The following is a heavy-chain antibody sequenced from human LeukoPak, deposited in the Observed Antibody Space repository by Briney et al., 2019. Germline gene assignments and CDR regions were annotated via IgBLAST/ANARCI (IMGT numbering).Heavy chain of an antibody. CDR1: GGSISSYY. Sequence: NPSETLSLTCTVSGGSISSYYWSWIRQPAGKGLEWIGRIYTSGSTNYNPSLKSRVTMSVDTSKNQFSLKLSSVTAADTAVYYCASTPYYYDSSGYYPVNYFDYWGQGTLVTVSS. J-gene: IGHJ4*02. D-gene: IGHD3-22*01. V-gene: IGHV4-4*07. CDR3: ASTPYYYDSSGYYPVNYFDY. CDR2: IYTSGST.